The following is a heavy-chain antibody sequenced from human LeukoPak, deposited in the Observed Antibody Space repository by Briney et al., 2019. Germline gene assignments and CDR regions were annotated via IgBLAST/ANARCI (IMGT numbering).Heavy chain of an antibody. V-gene: IGHV3-74*01. J-gene: IGHJ4*02. Sequence: GGSLRLSCAASGFTFSNYYMNWVRQAPGKGLVWVSRISNDGSITGYADSVKGRFTISRDNAKNTLYLQMNSLRAEDTAVYYCARETSGSFSYWGQGTLVTVSS. CDR2: ISNDGSIT. CDR1: GFTFSNYY. CDR3: ARETSGSFSY. D-gene: IGHD1-26*01.